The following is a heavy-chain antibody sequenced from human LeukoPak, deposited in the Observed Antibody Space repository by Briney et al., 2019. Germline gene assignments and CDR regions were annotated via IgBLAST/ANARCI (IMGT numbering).Heavy chain of an antibody. CDR1: GGSVSSGSYY. CDR2: IYYSGST. D-gene: IGHD1-26*01. J-gene: IGHJ5*02. Sequence: SETLSLTCTVSGGSVSSGSYYWSWIRQPPGKGLEWIGYIYYSGSTNYNPSLKSRVTISVDTSKNQFSLKLSSVTAADTAVYYCARGRLGAIRGHWFGPWGQGTLVTVSS. CDR3: ARGRLGAIRGHWFGP. V-gene: IGHV4-61*01.